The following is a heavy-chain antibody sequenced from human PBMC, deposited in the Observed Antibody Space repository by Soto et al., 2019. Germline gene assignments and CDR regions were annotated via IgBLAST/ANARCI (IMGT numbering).Heavy chain of an antibody. D-gene: IGHD3-3*01. CDR1: GGSFSGYY. J-gene: IGHJ4*02. V-gene: IGHV4-34*01. Sequence: SETLSLTCAVYGGSFSGYYWSWIRQPPGKGLEWIGEINHSGSTNYNPSLKSRVTISVDTSKNQFSLKLSSVTAADTAVYYCARGAKLRFLEWLYYFDDWGQGTLVTVSS. CDR3: ARGAKLRFLEWLYYFDD. CDR2: INHSGST.